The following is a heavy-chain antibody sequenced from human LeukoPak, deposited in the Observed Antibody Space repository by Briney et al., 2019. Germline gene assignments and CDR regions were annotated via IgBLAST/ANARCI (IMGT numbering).Heavy chain of an antibody. D-gene: IGHD3-22*01. V-gene: IGHV3-30*04. CDR1: GFTFSSYA. Sequence: PGGSLRLSCVASGFTFSSYAMHWVRQAPGKGLEWVAVVSYDGSNKYYTDSVKGRFTISRDNSKNTLYLQMNSLRAEDTAVYYCVRDWGYDSSGYWQKYFDTWGQGTLVTVSS. J-gene: IGHJ4*02. CDR2: VSYDGSNK. CDR3: VRDWGYDSSGYWQKYFDT.